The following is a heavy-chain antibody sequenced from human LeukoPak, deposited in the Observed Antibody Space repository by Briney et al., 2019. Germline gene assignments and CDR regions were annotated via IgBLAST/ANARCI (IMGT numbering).Heavy chain of an antibody. CDR2: INHSGST. Sequence: PSETLSLTCAVYGGSFSGSYWSWIRQPPGKGLEWIGEINHSGSTNYNPSLKSRVTISVDTSKNQFSLKLSSVTAADTAVYYCARGTSYYYDSSGYYHYYYYYYMDVWGKGTTVTVSS. V-gene: IGHV4-34*01. CDR3: ARGTSYYYDSSGYYHYYYYYYMDV. D-gene: IGHD3-22*01. CDR1: GGSFSGSY. J-gene: IGHJ6*03.